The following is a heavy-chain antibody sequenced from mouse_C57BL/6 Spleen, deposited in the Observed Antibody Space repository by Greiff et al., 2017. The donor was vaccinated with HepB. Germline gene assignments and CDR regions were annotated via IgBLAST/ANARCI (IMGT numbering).Heavy chain of an antibody. CDR3: ARRGYGSWFAY. CDR1: GYTFTSYW. J-gene: IGHJ3*01. CDR2: IYPGSGST. Sequence: QVHVKQPGAELVKPGASVKMSCKASGYTFTSYWITWVKQRPGQGLEWIGDIYPGSGSTNYNEKFKSKATLTVDTSSSTAYMQLSSLTSEDSAVYYCARRGYGSWFAYWGQGTLVTVSA. V-gene: IGHV1-55*01. D-gene: IGHD1-1*01.